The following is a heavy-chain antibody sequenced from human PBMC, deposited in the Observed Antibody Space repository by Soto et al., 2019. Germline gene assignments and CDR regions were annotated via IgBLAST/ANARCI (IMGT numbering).Heavy chain of an antibody. Sequence: PGGSLRLSCAASGFTFSIYGMHWVRHAPGKGLEWVAVISYDGSNKYYADSVKGRFTISRDNSKNTLYLQMNSLRAEDTAVYYCAKDLRGSRLLAYGMDVWGQGTTVTVSS. CDR1: GFTFSIYG. J-gene: IGHJ6*02. V-gene: IGHV3-30*18. CDR2: ISYDGSNK. D-gene: IGHD2-8*02. CDR3: AKDLRGSRLLAYGMDV.